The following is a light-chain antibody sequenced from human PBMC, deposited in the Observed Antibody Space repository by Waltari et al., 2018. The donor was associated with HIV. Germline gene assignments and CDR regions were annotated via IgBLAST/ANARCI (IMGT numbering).Light chain of an antibody. CDR3: SSYGDNIRVL. CDR1: SSDLGAYDS. V-gene: IGLV2-8*01. Sequence: QSALTQPPSASGSLGQSVTISCTGSSSDLGAYDSVSWFQQHPNNAPKLLLYEGSKRPSGVPDRFSGSRSCETAFLSVSGLQPDDTAGYFCSSYGDNIRVLFGGGTNLTVL. CDR2: EGS. J-gene: IGLJ2*01.